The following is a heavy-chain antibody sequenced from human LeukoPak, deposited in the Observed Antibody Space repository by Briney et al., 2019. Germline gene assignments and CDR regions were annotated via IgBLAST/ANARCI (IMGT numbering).Heavy chain of an antibody. Sequence: PGGSLRLSCAASGFTFSSYGMHWVRQAPGKGLEWVAGIWYDGSKKDYADSVKGRFTISRDNSKNTLYLQMNSLRAEDTAVYYCAGSGQLWKYYYYYYGMDVWGQGTTVTVSS. V-gene: IGHV3-33*01. CDR3: AGSGQLWKYYYYYYGMDV. CDR1: GFTFSSYG. D-gene: IGHD5-18*01. CDR2: IWYDGSKK. J-gene: IGHJ6*02.